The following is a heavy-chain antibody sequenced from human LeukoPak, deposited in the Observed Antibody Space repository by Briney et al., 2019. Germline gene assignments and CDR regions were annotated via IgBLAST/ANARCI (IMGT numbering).Heavy chain of an antibody. CDR2: ISSNGGST. D-gene: IGHD3-10*01. CDR1: GFTFSNYA. CDR3: VSPSYGSGSYELDY. Sequence: GGSLRLSCSASGFTFSNYAMHWVRQAPGKGLESVSSISSNGGSTYYADSVKGRFTISRDNSKNTLYLQMSSLRAEDTAVYYCVSPSYGSGSYELDYWGQGTLVTVSS. V-gene: IGHV3-64D*06. J-gene: IGHJ4*02.